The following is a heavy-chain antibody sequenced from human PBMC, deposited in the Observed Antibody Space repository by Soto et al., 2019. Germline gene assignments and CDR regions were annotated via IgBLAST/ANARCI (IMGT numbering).Heavy chain of an antibody. CDR3: ARHKAFYYDNSGA. CDR1: GYSFTSYW. CDR2: IDPSDSYT. V-gene: IGHV5-10-1*01. J-gene: IGHJ5*02. D-gene: IGHD3-22*01. Sequence: GESLKISCKGSGYSFTSYWISWVRQMPGKGLEWMGRIDPSDSYTNYSPSFQGHVTMSADKSINTAYLQWSSLKASDSAMYYCARHKAFYYDNSGAWGQGSLVTVSS.